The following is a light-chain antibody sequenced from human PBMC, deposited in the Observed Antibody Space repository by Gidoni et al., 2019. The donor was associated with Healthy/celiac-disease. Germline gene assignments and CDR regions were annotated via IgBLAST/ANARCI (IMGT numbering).Light chain of an antibody. CDR3: CSYAGSRRV. CDR1: SSDVGSYNL. CDR2: EGS. V-gene: IGLV2-23*01. J-gene: IGLJ3*02. Sequence: QSALTQPASVSGSPGQSITISCTGTSSDVGSYNLVSWYQQHPGKAPKLMIYEGSKPTSGVSNRCSGSKSGNTASLTISGLQAEDEADYYCCSYAGSRRVFGGGTKLTVL.